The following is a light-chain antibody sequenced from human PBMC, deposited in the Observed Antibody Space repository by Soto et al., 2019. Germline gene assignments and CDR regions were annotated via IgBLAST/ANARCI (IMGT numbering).Light chain of an antibody. J-gene: IGLJ2*01. Sequence: SYELTQPPSVSVSPGQTASITCSGDKLGDKYACWYQQKPGQSPVLVIYQDSKRPSGIPERFSGSNSGNTATLTISGTQAMDEADCYCQAWDSSVVFGGGTKVTVL. CDR3: QAWDSSVV. CDR1: KLGDKY. V-gene: IGLV3-1*01. CDR2: QDS.